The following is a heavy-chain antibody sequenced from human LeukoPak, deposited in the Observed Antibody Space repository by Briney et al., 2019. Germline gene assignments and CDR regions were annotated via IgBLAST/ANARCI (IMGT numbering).Heavy chain of an antibody. J-gene: IGHJ6*03. D-gene: IGHD6-13*01. CDR1: GGSISSSSYY. CDR3: ARGRQQLVLEYYYYMDV. CDR2: IYYSGST. Sequence: SETLSLTCTVSGGSISSSSYYWGWIRQPPGKGLEWIGSIYYSGSTYYNPSLKSRVTISVDTSKNQFSLKLSSVTAADTAVYYCARGRQQLVLEYYYYMDVWGTGTTVTVSS. V-gene: IGHV4-39*01.